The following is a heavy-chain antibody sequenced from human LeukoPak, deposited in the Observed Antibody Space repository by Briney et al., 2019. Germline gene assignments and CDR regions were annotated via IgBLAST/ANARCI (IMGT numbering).Heavy chain of an antibody. V-gene: IGHV3-7*04. CDR1: GFTFSNYW. J-gene: IGHJ4*02. Sequence: GGSLRLSCAASGFTFSNYWMNWVRQAPGKGLEWVANIKQDGSAKYYVDSVKGRFTISRDNAKNSLYLQMNSLGAEDTAVYYCARTIREQWLAIDYWGQGTLVTFSS. D-gene: IGHD6-19*01. CDR2: IKQDGSAK. CDR3: ARTIREQWLAIDY.